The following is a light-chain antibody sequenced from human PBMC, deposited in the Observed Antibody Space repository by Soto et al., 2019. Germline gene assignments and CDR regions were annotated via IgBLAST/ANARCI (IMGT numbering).Light chain of an antibody. V-gene: IGKV1-6*01. CDR2: AVS. CDR3: LQDYNYPYT. Sequence: AIPMTQSPSSLSASVGDRVTITCRASQGIRNDLGWYQQKPGRAPQLLIYAVSFLQSGVPSRFSGSGSGTDFTLTISRLQPEDFATYYCLQDYNYPYTFGQGTKLEI. CDR1: QGIRND. J-gene: IGKJ2*01.